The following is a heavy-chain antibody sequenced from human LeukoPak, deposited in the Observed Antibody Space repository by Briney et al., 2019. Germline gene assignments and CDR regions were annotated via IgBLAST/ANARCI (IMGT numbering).Heavy chain of an antibody. CDR3: ARGNILTGYCFDF. J-gene: IGHJ4*02. CDR2: IHYAGAT. D-gene: IGHD3-9*01. Sequence: SETLSLTCAVYGGSITGYYWSWIRQTPGRGLEWVGEIHYAGATSYNPSLKSRATISTDTSKNQFSLRLSSVTAADTAVYYCARGNILTGYCFDFWGQGALVTVSS. CDR1: GGSITGYY. V-gene: IGHV4-34*01.